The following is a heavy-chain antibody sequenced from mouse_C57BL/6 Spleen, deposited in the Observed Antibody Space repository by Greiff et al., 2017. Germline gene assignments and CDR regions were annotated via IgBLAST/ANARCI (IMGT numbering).Heavy chain of an antibody. CDR1: GYTFTSYW. D-gene: IGHD4-1*01. V-gene: IGHV1-61*01. J-gene: IGHJ4*01. CDR2: IYPSDSET. Sequence: QVQLQQPGAELVRPGSSVKLSCKASGYTFTSYWMDWVKQRPGQGLEWIGNIYPSDSETPYNQKFKDKATLTVDKSSSTAYMQLSSLTSEDSAVYYCARRLTGTSYYAMDYWGQGTSVTVSS. CDR3: ARRLTGTSYYAMDY.